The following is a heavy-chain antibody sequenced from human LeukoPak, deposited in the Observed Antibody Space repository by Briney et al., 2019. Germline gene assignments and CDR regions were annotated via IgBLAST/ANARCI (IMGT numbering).Heavy chain of an antibody. V-gene: IGHV4-34*01. CDR3: ARDQDMAVPGSGQLFDY. Sequence: SETLSLTCAVYGGSFSDYYWSWIRQPPGTGLEWIGEINHSGNTNYNPSRKSRVTMSVDTSKNQFSLKLSSVTAADTAVYYCARDQDMAVPGSGQLFDYWGQGTLVTVSS. J-gene: IGHJ4*02. CDR1: GGSFSDYY. CDR2: INHSGNT. D-gene: IGHD2-2*01.